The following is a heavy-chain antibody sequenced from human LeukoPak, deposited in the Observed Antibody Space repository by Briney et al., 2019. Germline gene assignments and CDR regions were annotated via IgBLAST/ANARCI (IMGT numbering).Heavy chain of an antibody. J-gene: IGHJ6*02. CDR2: IIDRGST. CDR1: GGSFSGNY. Sequence: SETLSLTCAVYGGSFSGNYWSWIRQPPGKGLEWIGEIIDRGSTNYNPSLKSRVTISLDTSKNQFSLNLRSVTAADTAVYYCARDRVLDATFYKYDAMDVWGQGTTVTVS. V-gene: IGHV4-34*12. CDR3: ARDRVLDATFYKYDAMDV. D-gene: IGHD2-15*01.